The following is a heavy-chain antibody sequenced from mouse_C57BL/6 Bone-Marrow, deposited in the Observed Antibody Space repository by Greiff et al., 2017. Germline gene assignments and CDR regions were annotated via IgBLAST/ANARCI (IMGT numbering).Heavy chain of an antibody. CDR3: ARGRYDYFDY. J-gene: IGHJ2*01. V-gene: IGHV5-4*03. CDR2: ISDGGSYT. D-gene: IGHD2-3*01. Sequence: EVMLVESGGGLAKPGGSLKLSCAASGFTFSSYAMSWVRQTPDKRLEWVATISDGGSYTYYPDNVKGRFTISRDNAKNNLYLQMSHLKSEDTAMYYGARGRYDYFDYWGQGTTLTVSS. CDR1: GFTFSSYA.